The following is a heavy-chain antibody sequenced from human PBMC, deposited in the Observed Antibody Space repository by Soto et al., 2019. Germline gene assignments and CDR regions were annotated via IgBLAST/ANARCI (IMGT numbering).Heavy chain of an antibody. CDR3: ARGRGALTVVSNWFDP. D-gene: IGHD2-15*01. Sequence: GGSLRLSCEGFGFNFEDYAMHWIRQAPGKGLEWVSGINWNGGITGYADSVKGRFTVSRDNANNSLHLEMSSLKTEDTALYYCARGRGALTVVSNWFDPWGQGTLVTVSS. CDR2: INWNGGIT. V-gene: IGHV3-9*01. J-gene: IGHJ5*02. CDR1: GFNFEDYA.